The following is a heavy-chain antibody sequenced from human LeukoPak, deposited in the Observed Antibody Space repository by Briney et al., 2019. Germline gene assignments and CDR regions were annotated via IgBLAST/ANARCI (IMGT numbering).Heavy chain of an antibody. Sequence: ASVKVSCKASGGTFSSYAISWVRQAPGQGLEWMGRIIPILGIANYAQNFQGRVTMTRNPSISTAYMELSGLRSEDTAVYYCASLGGAGSYYGAWGQGTLVTVSS. CDR2: IIPILGIA. CDR3: ASLGGAGSYYGA. D-gene: IGHD3-10*01. CDR1: GGTFSSYA. J-gene: IGHJ4*02. V-gene: IGHV1-69*04.